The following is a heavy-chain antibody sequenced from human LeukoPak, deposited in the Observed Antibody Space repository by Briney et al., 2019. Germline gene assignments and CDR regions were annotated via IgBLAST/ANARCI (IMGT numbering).Heavy chain of an antibody. D-gene: IGHD3-22*01. CDR1: GFTVSSWY. J-gene: IGHJ5*02. CDR3: ARDLRDEYSRAYYYH. V-gene: IGHV3-53*01. CDR2: IYGGGGT. Sequence: GGSLRLSCAASGFTVSSWYMSWVRQAPGKGREWVSVIYGGGGTHYADSVKGRFTISRDNSKNVLYLQINSLRAEDTAVYYCARDLRDEYSRAYYYHWGQGTLVTVSS.